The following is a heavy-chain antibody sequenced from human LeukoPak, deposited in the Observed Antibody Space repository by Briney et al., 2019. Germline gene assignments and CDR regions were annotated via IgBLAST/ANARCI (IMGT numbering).Heavy chain of an antibody. CDR3: ATNRGSGSYHDAFDI. J-gene: IGHJ3*02. Sequence: SETLSLTCTVSGGSISSGGYYWTWIRQHPGKGLEWIGYIYYSGSTYYNPSLKSRVTISVDTSKNQFSLKLSSVTAADTAVYYCATNRGSGSYHDAFDIWGQGTMVTVSS. D-gene: IGHD3-10*01. V-gene: IGHV4-31*03. CDR1: GGSISSGGYY. CDR2: IYYSGST.